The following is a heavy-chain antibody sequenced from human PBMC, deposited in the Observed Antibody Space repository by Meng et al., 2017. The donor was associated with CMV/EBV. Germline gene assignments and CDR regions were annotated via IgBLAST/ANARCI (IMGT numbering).Heavy chain of an antibody. CDR2: INHSGST. D-gene: IGHD3-10*01. V-gene: IGHV4-34*01. CDR1: GGSFSGYY. J-gene: IGHJ5*02. Sequence: QVRLQQWGAGLLKPSETLSLTCAVYGGSFSGYYWSWIRQPPGKGLEWIGEINHSGSTNYNPSLKSRVTISVDTSKNQFSLKLSSVTAADTAVYYCARGLMVRGSRVNWFDPWGQGTLVTVSS. CDR3: ARGLMVRGSRVNWFDP.